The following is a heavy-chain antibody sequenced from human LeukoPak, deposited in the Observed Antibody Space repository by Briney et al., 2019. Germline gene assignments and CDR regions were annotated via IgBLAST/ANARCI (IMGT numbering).Heavy chain of an antibody. J-gene: IGHJ4*02. D-gene: IGHD3-3*01. CDR1: GCSFSSSSYY. CDR2: IYYSGST. V-gene: IGHV4-39*01. Sequence: SETLSLTCTVSGCSFSSSSYYWGWIRQPPGRGLEWIGSIYYSGSTYYNPSLKSRVTISVDTSKNQFSLKLSSVTAADTAVYYCARTYDFWSGYTMYYFDYWGQGTLVTVSS. CDR3: ARTYDFWSGYTMYYFDY.